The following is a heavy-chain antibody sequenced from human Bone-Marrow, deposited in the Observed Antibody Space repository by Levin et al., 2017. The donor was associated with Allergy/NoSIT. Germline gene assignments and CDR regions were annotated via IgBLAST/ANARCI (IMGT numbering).Heavy chain of an antibody. Sequence: GGSLRLSCAASGFTFSSYAMSWVRQAPGKGLEWVSAISGSGGSTYYADSVKGRFTISRDNSKNTLYLQMNSLRAEDTAVYYCAKQPSFLAAAGGSGWFDPWGQGTLVTVSS. D-gene: IGHD6-13*01. CDR2: ISGSGGST. V-gene: IGHV3-23*01. J-gene: IGHJ5*02. CDR1: GFTFSSYA. CDR3: AKQPSFLAAAGGSGWFDP.